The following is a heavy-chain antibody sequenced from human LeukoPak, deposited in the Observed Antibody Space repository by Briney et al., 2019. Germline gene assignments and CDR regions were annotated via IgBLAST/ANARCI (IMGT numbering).Heavy chain of an antibody. CDR2: ISSSSNII. CDR1: GFTFSSYS. J-gene: IGHJ4*02. Sequence: GGSLRLSCAGSGFTFSSYSMNWVRQAPGKGLEWVSYISSSSNIIDYTDSVKGRFTISRDNAKNSLYLQMNSLRAEDTAVYYCARARGYSYGYSDYWGQGTLVTVFS. V-gene: IGHV3-48*01. D-gene: IGHD5-18*01. CDR3: ARARGYSYGYSDY.